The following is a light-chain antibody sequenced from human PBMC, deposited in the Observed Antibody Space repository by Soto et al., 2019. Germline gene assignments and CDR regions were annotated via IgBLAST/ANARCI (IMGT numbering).Light chain of an antibody. CDR1: QSVTNNY. V-gene: IGKV3-20*01. Sequence: EIMLTQSPGTLSLSPVERATLCCRASQSVTNNYLAWYQQKPGQAPRLLIFGASIRATGLPDRFSGSGSGTDFTLTISRLESEDFAVYYCHQYGGSPGSFGQGTKVDIK. CDR3: HQYGGSPGS. CDR2: GAS. J-gene: IGKJ1*01.